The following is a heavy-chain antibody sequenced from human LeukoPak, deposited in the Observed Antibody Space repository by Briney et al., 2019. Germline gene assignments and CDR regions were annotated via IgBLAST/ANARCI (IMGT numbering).Heavy chain of an antibody. CDR3: AREGGTVVVGRFDY. Sequence: PGGSLRLSCAASGINFRASGMHWVRQAPGMGLEWVTFIQTDGSDKRYAAFVAGRFTISRDDSKNTVYLHMNSLRPDDSALYYCAREGGTVVVGRFDYWGQGTLVTVSS. J-gene: IGHJ4*02. D-gene: IGHD2-2*01. CDR1: GINFRASG. V-gene: IGHV3-30*02. CDR2: IQTDGSDK.